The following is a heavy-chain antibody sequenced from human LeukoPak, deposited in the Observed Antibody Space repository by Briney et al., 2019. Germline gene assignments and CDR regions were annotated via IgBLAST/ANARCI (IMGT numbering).Heavy chain of an antibody. D-gene: IGHD6-13*01. Sequence: GGSLSLPCAASGFTFSTYAVSWVRQAPGKGLEWVSAISGSGLSTYYADSAKGRFTISRDNSKNTLYLQINSLRAEDTAVYYCATPPQYASSWCYFVFWGQGTLLTVSS. J-gene: IGHJ4*02. CDR3: ATPPQYASSWCYFVF. CDR1: GFTFSTYA. CDR2: ISGSGLST. V-gene: IGHV3-23*01.